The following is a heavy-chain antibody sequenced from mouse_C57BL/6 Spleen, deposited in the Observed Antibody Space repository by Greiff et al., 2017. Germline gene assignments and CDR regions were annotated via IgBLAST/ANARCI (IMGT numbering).Heavy chain of an antibody. V-gene: IGHV1-52*01. CDR3: ARGHYGSSWFAY. CDR2: IDPSDSET. D-gene: IGHD1-1*01. CDR1: GYTFTSYW. Sequence: QVQLQQSGAELVRPGSSVKLSCKASGYTFTSYWMHWVKQRPIQGLEWIGNIDPSDSETHYNQKFKDKATLTVDKSSSTAYMQLSSLTSEDSAVYYCARGHYGSSWFAYGGQGTLVTVSA. J-gene: IGHJ3*01.